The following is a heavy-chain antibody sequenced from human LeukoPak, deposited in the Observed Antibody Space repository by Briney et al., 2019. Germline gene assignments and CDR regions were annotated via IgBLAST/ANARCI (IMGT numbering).Heavy chain of an antibody. Sequence: ASVTVSCTASGYTFTGYYLHWVRQAPGQGLEWMGWINPSSGDTNYAQKFQGRVTMTRDTSISTAYMELSRLRSDDTAVFYCARGDSSPYYYFDYWGQGPLVTVSS. CDR1: GYTFTGYY. V-gene: IGHV1-2*02. J-gene: IGHJ4*02. CDR3: ARGDSSPYYYFDY. D-gene: IGHD3-22*01. CDR2: INPSSGDT.